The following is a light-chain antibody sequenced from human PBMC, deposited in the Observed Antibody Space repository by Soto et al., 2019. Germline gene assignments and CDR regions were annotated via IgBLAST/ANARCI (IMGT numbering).Light chain of an antibody. Sequence: QSALTQPASVSGSPGRSITISCTGTSSDVGGYNYVSWYQQHPGKAPKLMIYDVSNRPSGVSNRFSGSKSGNTASLTISGLQAEDEADYYCSSYTSSTGVFGTGTKVTVL. CDR2: DVS. J-gene: IGLJ1*01. CDR3: SSYTSSTGV. V-gene: IGLV2-14*01. CDR1: SSDVGGYNY.